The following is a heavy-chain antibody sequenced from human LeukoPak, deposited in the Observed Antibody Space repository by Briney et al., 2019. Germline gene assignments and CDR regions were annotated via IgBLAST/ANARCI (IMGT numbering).Heavy chain of an antibody. V-gene: IGHV4-34*01. CDR1: GGSFSGYY. D-gene: IGHD6-13*01. Sequence: SETQSLTCAVYGGSFSGYYWSWIRQPPGKGLEWIGEINHSGSTNYNPSLKSRVTISVDTSKNQFSLKLSSVTAADTAVYYCARVPYSSSWYGMANFDYWGQGTLVTVSS. J-gene: IGHJ4*02. CDR2: INHSGST. CDR3: ARVPYSSSWYGMANFDY.